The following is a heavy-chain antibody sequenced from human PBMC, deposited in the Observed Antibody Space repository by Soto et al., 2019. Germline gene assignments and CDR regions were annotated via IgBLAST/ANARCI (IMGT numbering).Heavy chain of an antibody. V-gene: IGHV3-48*02. D-gene: IGHD3-3*01. CDR2: ISSSSSTI. J-gene: IGHJ6*02. CDR1: GFTFSSYS. CDR3: ARDLTTRIFKTYYYYGMDV. Sequence: GGSLRLSCAASGFTFSSYSMNWVRQAPGKGPEWVSYISSSSSTIYYADSVKGRFTISRDNAKNSLYLQMNSLRDEDTAVYYCARDLTTRIFKTYYYYGMDVWGQGTTVTVSS.